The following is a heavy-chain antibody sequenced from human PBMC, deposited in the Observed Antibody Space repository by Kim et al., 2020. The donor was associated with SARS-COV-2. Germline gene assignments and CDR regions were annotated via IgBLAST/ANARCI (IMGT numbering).Heavy chain of an antibody. Sequence: SETLSLTCTVSGGSISSSSYYWGWIRQPPGKGLEWIGSIYYSGSTYYNPSTKSRVTISVATSKNQLSLKLSSVTAADTAVYYCARHAGYYGSGIYFDCWGQGTLVTVSS. J-gene: IGHJ4*02. CDR3: ARHAGYYGSGIYFDC. CDR1: GGSISSSSYY. CDR2: IYYSGST. V-gene: IGHV4-39*01. D-gene: IGHD3-10*01.